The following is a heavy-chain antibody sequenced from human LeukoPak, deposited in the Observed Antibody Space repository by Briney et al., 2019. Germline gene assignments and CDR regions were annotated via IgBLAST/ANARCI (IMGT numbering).Heavy chain of an antibody. Sequence: SETLSLTCTVSGGSISSRSFYWGWIRQPPGKGLEWIGTIYYRGGAHYNPSLKSRVTISIDTSKNQFSLKMTSVNAADTAVYYCARERGKFSMDVWGKGTTVTVSS. CDR3: ARERGKFSMDV. D-gene: IGHD3-10*01. CDR1: GGSISSRSFY. J-gene: IGHJ6*03. V-gene: IGHV4-39*07. CDR2: IYYRGGA.